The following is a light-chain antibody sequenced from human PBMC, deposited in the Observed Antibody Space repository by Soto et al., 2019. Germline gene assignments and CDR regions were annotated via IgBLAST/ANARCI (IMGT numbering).Light chain of an antibody. CDR1: QTVDTNY. J-gene: IGKJ1*01. Sequence: EIVLTQSPGTLSLSPGERATLSCRASQTVDTNYLAWYQQIPGQAPRLLIYGASTRATGIPDRFSGSGSGTDVTLTISRLDPEDSAVYYCQQYATSPWTFGQGTQVEIK. CDR2: GAS. V-gene: IGKV3-20*01. CDR3: QQYATSPWT.